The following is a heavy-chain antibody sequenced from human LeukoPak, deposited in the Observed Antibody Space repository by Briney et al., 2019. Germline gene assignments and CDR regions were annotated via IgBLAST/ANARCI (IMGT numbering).Heavy chain of an antibody. Sequence: SGGSLRLSCAASGFTVSSNYMSWVRQAPGKGLEWVSVIYSGGSTYYADSVKGRFTISRDNSKNTLYLQMNSLRAEDTAVYYCAKAKTQAMVLPGNYWGQGTLVTVSS. CDR2: IYSGGST. J-gene: IGHJ4*02. CDR3: AKAKTQAMVLPGNY. V-gene: IGHV3-53*01. D-gene: IGHD5-18*01. CDR1: GFTVSSNY.